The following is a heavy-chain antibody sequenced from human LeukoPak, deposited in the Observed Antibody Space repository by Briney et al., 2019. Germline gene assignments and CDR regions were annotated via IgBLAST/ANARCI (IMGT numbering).Heavy chain of an antibody. Sequence: GGSLRLSCAASGFIASDNFMSWVRQAPGKGLEWVSSISSSTSYIYYADSVKGRFTISKDNAKNSLYLQMNSLRAEDTAVYYCARAGGSTVSHSDYWGQGTLVTVSS. CDR2: ISSSTSYI. D-gene: IGHD4-17*01. CDR3: ARAGGSTVSHSDY. V-gene: IGHV3-21*01. J-gene: IGHJ4*02. CDR1: GFIASDNF.